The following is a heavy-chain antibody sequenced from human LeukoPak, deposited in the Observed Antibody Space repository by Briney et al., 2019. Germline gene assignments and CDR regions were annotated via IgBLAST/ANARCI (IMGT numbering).Heavy chain of an antibody. CDR1: GGTFSSYA. D-gene: IGHD6-19*01. J-gene: IGHJ4*02. CDR2: IIPIFGTA. CDR3: ARWLAVAAFLDY. Sequence: GASVKVSCKASGGTFSSYAISWVRQAPGQGLEWMGGIIPIFGTANYAQKFQGRVTITADESTSTAYMELSSLRSEDTAVYYCARWLAVAAFLDYWGQGTLVTVSS. V-gene: IGHV1-69*13.